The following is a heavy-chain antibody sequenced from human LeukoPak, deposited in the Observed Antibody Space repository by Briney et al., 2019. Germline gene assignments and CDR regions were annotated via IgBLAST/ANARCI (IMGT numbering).Heavy chain of an antibody. CDR3: ARGRTFTAIVLMVYAIRGQGYYMDV. V-gene: IGHV4-34*01. D-gene: IGHD2-8*01. Sequence: PSETLSLTCAVYGGSFSGYYWSWIRQPPGKGLEWIGEINHSGSTNYNPSLKSRVTISVDTSKNQFSLKLSSVTAADTAVYYCARGRTFTAIVLMVYAIRGQGYYMDVWGNGTTVTVSS. CDR1: GGSFSGYY. J-gene: IGHJ6*03. CDR2: INHSGST.